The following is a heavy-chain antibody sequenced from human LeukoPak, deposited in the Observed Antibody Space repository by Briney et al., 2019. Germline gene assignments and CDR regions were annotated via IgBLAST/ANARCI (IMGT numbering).Heavy chain of an antibody. V-gene: IGHV4-4*09. J-gene: IGHJ5*02. CDR1: GGSISSYY. D-gene: IGHD1-7*01. Sequence: SETLSLTCTVSGGSISSYYWSWIRQPPGKGLEWIGYIYTSGSTNYNPSLKSRVTISVDTSKNQFSLKLSSVTAADTAVYYCASGNWNYGFNWFDPWGQGTLVTVSS. CDR3: ASGNWNYGFNWFDP. CDR2: IYTSGST.